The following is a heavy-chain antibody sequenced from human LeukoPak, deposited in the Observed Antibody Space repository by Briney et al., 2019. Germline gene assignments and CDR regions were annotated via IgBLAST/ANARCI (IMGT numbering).Heavy chain of an antibody. V-gene: IGHV1-18*01. CDR2: ISAYNGNT. Sequence: ASVKVSCKASGGTFSSYAISWVRQAPGQGLEWMGWISAYNGNTNYAQKLQGRVTMTTDTSTSTAYMELRSLRSDDTAVYYSARGRGLGYVTHFFDYWGQGTLVTVSS. J-gene: IGHJ4*02. CDR1: GGTFSSYA. CDR3: ARGRGLGYVTHFFDY. D-gene: IGHD3-3*02.